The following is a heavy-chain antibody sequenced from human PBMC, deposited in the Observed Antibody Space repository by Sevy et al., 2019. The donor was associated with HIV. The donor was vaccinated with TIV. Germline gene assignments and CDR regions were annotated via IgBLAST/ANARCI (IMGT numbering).Heavy chain of an antibody. CDR1: GGSISSSSYY. CDR2: IYYSGST. D-gene: IGHD6-13*01. J-gene: IGHJ4*02. CDR3: ARQKNGYSSSWYGGYYFDY. Sequence: SETLSLTCTVSGGSISSSSYYWGWIRQPPGKGLEWIGSIYYSGSTYYNPSLKSRVTISVDTSKNQFSLMLSSVTAADAAVYYCARQKNGYSSSWYGGYYFDYWGQRTLVTVSS. V-gene: IGHV4-39*01.